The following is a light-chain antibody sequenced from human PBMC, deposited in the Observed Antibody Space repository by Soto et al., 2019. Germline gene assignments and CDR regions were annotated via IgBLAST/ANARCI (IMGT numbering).Light chain of an antibody. CDR1: QSVSSSY. CDR2: GAS. V-gene: IGKV3-20*01. Sequence: EIVLTQSPGTLSLSPGERATLSCRASQSVSSSYLAWYQQKPGQAPRPLIYGASSRATGIPDRFSGSGSGTDFTLTISRLEPEDFAVYYCQQYGSSGFTFGPGTKVDIK. CDR3: QQYGSSGFT. J-gene: IGKJ3*01.